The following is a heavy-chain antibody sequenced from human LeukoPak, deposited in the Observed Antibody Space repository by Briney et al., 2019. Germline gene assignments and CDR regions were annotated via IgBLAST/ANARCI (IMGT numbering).Heavy chain of an antibody. Sequence: SETLSLTCTVSGGSISSYYWSWIRQPPGKGLEWIGYIYYSGSTYYNPSLKSRVTISVDTSKNQFSLKLSSVTAADTAVYYCARRLGTMVRGVIRVHWFDPWGQGTLVTVSS. J-gene: IGHJ5*02. CDR2: IYYSGST. CDR1: GGSISSYY. CDR3: ARRLGTMVRGVIRVHWFDP. V-gene: IGHV4-59*12. D-gene: IGHD3-10*01.